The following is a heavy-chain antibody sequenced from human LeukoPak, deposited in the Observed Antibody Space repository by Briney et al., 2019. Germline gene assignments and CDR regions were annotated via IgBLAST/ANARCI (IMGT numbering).Heavy chain of an antibody. Sequence: PGGSLRLSCAASGFTFSSYAMTWVRLAPGKGLEWVSVINESGDTTYYAASVKGRFTISRDSSKNTLYLQLSSLSAEDTALYYCAKADSTSLNWFDPWGQGTLVTVSS. CDR2: INESGDTT. D-gene: IGHD2-21*01. CDR3: AKADSTSLNWFDP. J-gene: IGHJ5*02. V-gene: IGHV3-23*01. CDR1: GFTFSSYA.